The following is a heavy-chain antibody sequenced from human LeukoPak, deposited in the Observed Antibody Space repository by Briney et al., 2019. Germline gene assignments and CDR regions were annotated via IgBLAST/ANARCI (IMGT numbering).Heavy chain of an antibody. V-gene: IGHV4-34*01. Sequence: SETLSLTCAVYGGSFSGYYWSWIRQPPGKGLEWIGEINHSGSTYYNPSLKSRVTISVDTSKNQFSLKLSSVTAADTAVYYCARQGVSSSWSYYFDYWGQGTLVTVSS. D-gene: IGHD6-13*01. CDR2: INHSGST. CDR3: ARQGVSSSWSYYFDY. CDR1: GGSFSGYY. J-gene: IGHJ4*02.